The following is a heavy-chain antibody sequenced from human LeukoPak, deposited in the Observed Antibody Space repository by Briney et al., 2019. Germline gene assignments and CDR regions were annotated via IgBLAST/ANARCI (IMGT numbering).Heavy chain of an antibody. V-gene: IGHV3-23*01. Sequence: PGGSLRLSCAASGFTFNSYVMSWVRQAPGKGLEWVSAISSSGGNTYYADSVKGRFTISRDNSKSTLYLQMSSLRAEDTAVYYCAKGDSANYRMYFDYWGQGTLVTVSS. CDR3: AKGDSANYRMYFDY. CDR1: GFTFNSYV. J-gene: IGHJ4*02. D-gene: IGHD1-26*01. CDR2: ISSSGGNT.